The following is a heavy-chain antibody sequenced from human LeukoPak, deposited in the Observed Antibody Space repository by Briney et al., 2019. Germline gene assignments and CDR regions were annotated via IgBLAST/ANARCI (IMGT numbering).Heavy chain of an antibody. D-gene: IGHD3-10*01. Sequence: GGSLRLSCAASGFTFSSYGMHWVRQAPGKGLEWVAVIWYDGSNKYYADSVKGRFTISRDNSKNTLYLQMNSLRAEDTAVYYCARAHLRYYGSGSYYYGMDVWGQGTTVTVSS. CDR2: IWYDGSNK. CDR1: GFTFSSYG. V-gene: IGHV3-33*01. CDR3: ARAHLRYYGSGSYYYGMDV. J-gene: IGHJ6*02.